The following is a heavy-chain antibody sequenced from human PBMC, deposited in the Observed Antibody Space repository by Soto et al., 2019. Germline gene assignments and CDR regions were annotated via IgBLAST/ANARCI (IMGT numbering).Heavy chain of an antibody. CDR1: GYSITSGCDY. J-gene: IGHJ6*02. CDR3: ARDVKRNYDILTGYYGDYYYGMDV. V-gene: IGHV4-30-4*01. Sequence: SETLSLTWGVSGYSITSGCDYLRWIRQPPGKGLEWIGYIYYSGSTYYNPSLKSRVTISVDTSKNQFSLKLSSVTAADTAVYYCARDVKRNYDILTGYYGDYYYGMDVWGQGTTVNVSS. CDR2: IYYSGST. D-gene: IGHD3-9*01.